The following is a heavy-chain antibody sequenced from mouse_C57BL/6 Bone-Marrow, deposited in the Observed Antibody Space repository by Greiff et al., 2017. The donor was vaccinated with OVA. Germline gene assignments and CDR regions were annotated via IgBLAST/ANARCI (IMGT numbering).Heavy chain of an antibody. Sequence: QVQLQQPGAELVKPGASVKMSCKASGYTFTSYWITWVKQRPGQGLEWIGDIYPGSGSTNYNEKFKSKATLTVDTSSSTAYMQLSSLTSEASAVYYCARTCYYGRVPWYFDVWGTGTTVTVSS. CDR3: ARTCYYGRVPWYFDV. CDR2: IYPGSGST. J-gene: IGHJ1*03. V-gene: IGHV1-55*01. CDR1: GYTFTSYW. D-gene: IGHD1-1*01.